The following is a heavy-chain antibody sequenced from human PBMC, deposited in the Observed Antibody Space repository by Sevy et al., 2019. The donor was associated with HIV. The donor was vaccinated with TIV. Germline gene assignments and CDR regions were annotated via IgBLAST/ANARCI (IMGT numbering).Heavy chain of an antibody. D-gene: IGHD2-8*01. V-gene: IGHV1-69*13. CDR1: GGTLTNYA. Sequence: ASVKVSCKASGGTLTNYAISWVRQAPGQGLEWMGEIVPVFGTSHHARSFQGRVTITADESTSTAYMELGSLRSEDTAGYYCTSGADCSNGVCYPRGFDPWGQGTLVTVSS. J-gene: IGHJ5*02. CDR3: TSGADCSNGVCYPRGFDP. CDR2: IVPVFGTS.